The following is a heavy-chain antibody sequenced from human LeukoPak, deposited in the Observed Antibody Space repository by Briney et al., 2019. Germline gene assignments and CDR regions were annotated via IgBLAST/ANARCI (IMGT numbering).Heavy chain of an antibody. D-gene: IGHD5-18*01. J-gene: IGHJ4*02. Sequence: PSETLSLTCTVSGGSISSGGYYWSWIRQHPGKGLEWIGYIYYSGSTYYNPSLKSRVTISVDTSKNQFSLKLSSVTAADTAMYYCARVFTDTAMGRPSGFDYWGQGTLVTVSS. CDR2: IYYSGST. CDR1: GGSISSGGYY. CDR3: ARVFTDTAMGRPSGFDY. V-gene: IGHV4-31*03.